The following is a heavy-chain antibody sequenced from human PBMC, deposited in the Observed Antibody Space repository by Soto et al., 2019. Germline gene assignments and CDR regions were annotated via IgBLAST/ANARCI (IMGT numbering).Heavy chain of an antibody. CDR2: INPSGGST. Sequence: ASVKVSCKASGYTFTSYYMHWVRQAPGQGLEWMGIINPSGGSTSYAQKFQGRVTMTRDTSTSTVYMELSSLRSEDTAVYYCAREGSARSYRDYSYGMDVWGQGTTVTVSS. CDR1: GYTFTSYY. CDR3: AREGSARSYRDYSYGMDV. V-gene: IGHV1-46*01. J-gene: IGHJ6*02. D-gene: IGHD3-10*01.